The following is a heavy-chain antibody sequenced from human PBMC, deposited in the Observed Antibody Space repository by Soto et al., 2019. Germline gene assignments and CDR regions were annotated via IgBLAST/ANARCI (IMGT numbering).Heavy chain of an antibody. Sequence: EVQLVESGGGLVKPGGSLRLSCAASGFTFSTYNMNWVRQAPGKGLEWVSSISSTSSYINYADSVKGRFTISRDNAKNSLYLHMDSLRAEDTAIYYCARVNYYESYGLLDYWGQGTLVTVSS. D-gene: IGHD3-22*01. V-gene: IGHV3-21*01. CDR1: GFTFSTYN. CDR2: ISSTSSYI. J-gene: IGHJ4*02. CDR3: ARVNYYESYGLLDY.